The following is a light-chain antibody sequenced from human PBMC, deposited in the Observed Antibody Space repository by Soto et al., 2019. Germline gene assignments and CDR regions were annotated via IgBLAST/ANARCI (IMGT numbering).Light chain of an antibody. CDR1: QIVNSKF. CDR3: QQFSSSPYT. Sequence: ETVLTQSPGTLSVSPGESATLSCRASQIVNSKFLAWYQQKPGQAPRLLIYGASNRAAGIPDRFSGSESGTDFTLTISRLEPQDFAVYYSQQFSSSPYTFGQGTKLEIK. V-gene: IGKV3-20*01. J-gene: IGKJ2*01. CDR2: GAS.